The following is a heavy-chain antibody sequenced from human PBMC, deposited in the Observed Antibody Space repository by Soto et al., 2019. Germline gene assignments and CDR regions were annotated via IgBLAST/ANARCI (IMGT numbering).Heavy chain of an antibody. CDR3: ARGRLYGDYSPSYFDY. Sequence: ASVKVSCKASGYTFTSYGISWVRQAPGQGLEWMGWISAYNGNTNYAQKLQGRVTMTTDTSTSTAYVELRSLRSDDTAVYYCARGRLYGDYSPSYFDYWGQGTLVTVSS. V-gene: IGHV1-18*01. D-gene: IGHD4-17*01. J-gene: IGHJ4*02. CDR1: GYTFTSYG. CDR2: ISAYNGNT.